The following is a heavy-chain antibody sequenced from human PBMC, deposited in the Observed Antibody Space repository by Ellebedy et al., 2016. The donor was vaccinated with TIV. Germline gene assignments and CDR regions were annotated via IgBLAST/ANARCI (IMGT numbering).Heavy chain of an antibody. CDR1: GFSFRSYW. V-gene: IGHV3-7*01. Sequence: GGSLRLSCAASGFSFRSYWMSWVRQAPGKGLEWVANMRDEGSEKYYVESVRGRFTISRDNAKNSLYLHMNSLRAEDTAVYYCARDGAYGDYSPGYYGMDVWGQGTTVTVSS. CDR3: ARDGAYGDYSPGYYGMDV. J-gene: IGHJ6*02. CDR2: MRDEGSEK. D-gene: IGHD4-17*01.